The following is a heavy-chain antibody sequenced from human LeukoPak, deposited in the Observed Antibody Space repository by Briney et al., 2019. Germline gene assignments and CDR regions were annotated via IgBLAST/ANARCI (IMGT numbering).Heavy chain of an antibody. J-gene: IGHJ4*02. Sequence: GGSLRLSCVVSGFTFSSHAVHWVHQAPGKGLECVAVLNSNGDASYYANFVKGRFTISRDDSKNTLYLQMGSLRAEDMGVYYCARNRREGTSGYYDYWGQGALVTVSS. CDR3: ARNRREGTSGYYDY. V-gene: IGHV3-64*01. D-gene: IGHD3-22*01. CDR2: LNSNGDAS. CDR1: GFTFSSHA.